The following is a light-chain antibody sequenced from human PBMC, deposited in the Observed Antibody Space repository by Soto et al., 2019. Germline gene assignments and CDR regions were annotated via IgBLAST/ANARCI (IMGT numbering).Light chain of an antibody. J-gene: IGKJ5*01. CDR2: DAS. CDR1: QSVSSY. Sequence: EIVLTQSPATLSLSPGARATLSCRASQSVSSYLAWYQQKPGQATRLLIYDASDRATGIPGRFSGSGSGTDFPLTISSLEPEDFAVYYCQQHSNWPPITFGQGTRLEIK. CDR3: QQHSNWPPIT. V-gene: IGKV3-11*01.